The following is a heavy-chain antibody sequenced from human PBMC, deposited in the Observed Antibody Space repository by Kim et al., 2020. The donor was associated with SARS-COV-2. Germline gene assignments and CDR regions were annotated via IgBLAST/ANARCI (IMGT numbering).Heavy chain of an antibody. V-gene: IGHV4-39*07. J-gene: IGHJ6*02. Sequence: PSLERQVTRSVDTSKNKFSLKLSSVTAADTAVYYCARDFTDYTYHDYGMDVWGQGTTVTVSS. D-gene: IGHD4-4*01. CDR3: ARDFTDYTYHDYGMDV.